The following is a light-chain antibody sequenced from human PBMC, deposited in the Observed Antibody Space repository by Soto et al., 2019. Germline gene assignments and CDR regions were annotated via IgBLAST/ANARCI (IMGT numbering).Light chain of an antibody. Sequence: DIVMTQSPDSLAVSLGERATINCKSSQSVLYSSNTKNYLAWYQQKPGKPPKLLIYWASTRESGVPDRFSGSGSGTDFTLTISSLQAEDVAVYYCQQYYSTPPTFGQGTKLEIK. CDR3: QQYYSTPPT. V-gene: IGKV4-1*01. CDR1: QSVLYSSNTKNY. CDR2: WAS. J-gene: IGKJ2*01.